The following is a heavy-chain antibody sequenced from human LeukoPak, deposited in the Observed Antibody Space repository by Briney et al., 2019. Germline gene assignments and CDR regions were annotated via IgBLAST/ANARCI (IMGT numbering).Heavy chain of an antibody. CDR3: ARDLGVMGAFDI. CDR2: IIPIFGIA. CDR1: GGTFSSYA. D-gene: IGHD2-8*01. J-gene: IGHJ3*02. V-gene: IGHV1-69*05. Sequence: SVKVSCKASGGTFSSYAISWVRQAPGQGLEWMGGIIPIFGIANYAQKFQGRVTITTDESTSTAYMELSSLRSEDTAVYYCARDLGVMGAFDIWGQGTMVTVSS.